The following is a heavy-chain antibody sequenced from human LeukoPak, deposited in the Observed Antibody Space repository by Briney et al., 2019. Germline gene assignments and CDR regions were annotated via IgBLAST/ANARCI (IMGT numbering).Heavy chain of an antibody. Sequence: SETLSLTCTVSGGSISSSSYYWGWIRQPPGKGLEWIGEINHSGSTNYNPSLKSRVTISVDTSKNQFSLKLSSVTAADTAVYYCARGQPGIMITHFDYWGQGTLVTVSS. J-gene: IGHJ4*02. CDR1: GGSISSSSYY. CDR2: INHSGST. V-gene: IGHV4-39*07. CDR3: ARGQPGIMITHFDY. D-gene: IGHD3-16*01.